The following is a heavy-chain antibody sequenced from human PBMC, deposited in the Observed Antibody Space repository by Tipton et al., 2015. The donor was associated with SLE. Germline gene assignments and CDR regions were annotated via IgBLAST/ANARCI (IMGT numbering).Heavy chain of an antibody. J-gene: IGHJ4*02. Sequence: LSLTCTVSGDSISRSRYYWGWIRQSPGRGLEWVSSISSSSSYIYDADSVRGRFTISRDNAKNSVYLQMNSLRAEDTAVYYCATFRDYQPFDYWGQGTLVTVSS. CDR1: GDSISRSR. D-gene: IGHD2-2*01. V-gene: IGHV3-11*06. CDR2: ISSSSSYI. CDR3: ATFRDYQPFDY.